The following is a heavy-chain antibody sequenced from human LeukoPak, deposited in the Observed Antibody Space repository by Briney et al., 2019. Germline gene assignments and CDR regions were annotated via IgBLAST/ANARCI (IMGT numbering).Heavy chain of an antibody. Sequence: GGSLRLSCAASGFTVSSNYMSWVRQAPGKGLEWVSVIYSGGSTYYADSVKGRFTISRDNSKNTLYLQMNSLRAEDTAVYYCAREVDDSSGYYFDYGGQGTLVTVS. V-gene: IGHV3-53*01. CDR3: AREVDDSSGYYFDY. CDR2: IYSGGST. J-gene: IGHJ4*02. D-gene: IGHD3-22*01. CDR1: GFTVSSNY.